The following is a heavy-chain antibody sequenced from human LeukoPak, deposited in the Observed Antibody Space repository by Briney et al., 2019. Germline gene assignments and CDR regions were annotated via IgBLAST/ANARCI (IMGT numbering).Heavy chain of an antibody. V-gene: IGHV4-4*07. Sequence: SETLSLTCTVSGGSISSYYWSWIRQPAGKGLEWIGRIYTSGSTNYNPSLKSRVTMSVDTSKNQSSLKLSSVTAADTAVYYCAREVVVAATPSAYYGMDVWGQGTTVTVSS. J-gene: IGHJ6*02. CDR3: AREVVVAATPSAYYGMDV. CDR1: GGSISSYY. D-gene: IGHD2-15*01. CDR2: IYTSGST.